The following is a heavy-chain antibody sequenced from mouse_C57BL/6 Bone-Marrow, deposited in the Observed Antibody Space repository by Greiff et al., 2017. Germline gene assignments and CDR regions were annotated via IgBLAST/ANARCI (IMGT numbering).Heavy chain of an antibody. Sequence: QVQLKESGAELVRPGASVKLSCKASGYTFTDYYINWVKQRPGQGLEWIARIYPGSGNTYYNEKFKGKATLTAEKSSSTAYMQLSSLTSEDSAVYFCASEGSSPYYFDYWGQGTTLTVSS. CDR1: GYTFTDYY. V-gene: IGHV1-76*01. D-gene: IGHD1-1*01. CDR3: ASEGSSPYYFDY. CDR2: IYPGSGNT. J-gene: IGHJ2*01.